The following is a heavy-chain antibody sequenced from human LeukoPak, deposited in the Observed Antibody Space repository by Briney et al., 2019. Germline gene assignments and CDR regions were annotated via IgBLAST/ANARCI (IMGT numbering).Heavy chain of an antibody. J-gene: IGHJ4*02. V-gene: IGHV3-48*03. CDR1: GFTFSSYE. CDR3: ARVGEMATTDFDY. CDR2: ISSSGSTI. D-gene: IGHD5-24*01. Sequence: GGSLRLSCAASGFTFSSYEMNWDRQAPGKGLEWVSYISSSGSTIYYADSVKGRFTISRDNAKNSLYLQMNSLRAEDTAVYYCARVGEMATTDFDYWGQGTLVTVSS.